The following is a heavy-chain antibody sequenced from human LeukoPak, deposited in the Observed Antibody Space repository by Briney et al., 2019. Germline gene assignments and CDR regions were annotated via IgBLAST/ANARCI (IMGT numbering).Heavy chain of an antibody. CDR3: ARDSMVRGVITNIDWFEP. CDR1: GFTFSSYS. D-gene: IGHD3-10*01. V-gene: IGHV3-21*01. CDR2: ISSSSSYI. J-gene: IGHJ5*02. Sequence: GGSLRLSCAASGFTFSSYSMNWVRQAPGKGLEWVSSISSSSSYIYYADLVKGRFTISRDNAKNSLYLQMNSLRAEDTAVYYCARDSMVRGVITNIDWFEPWGQGTLVTVSS.